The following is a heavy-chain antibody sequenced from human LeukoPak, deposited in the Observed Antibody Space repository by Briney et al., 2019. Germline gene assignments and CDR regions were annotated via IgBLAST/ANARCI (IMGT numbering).Heavy chain of an antibody. CDR1: GVSRSPGGGG. J-gene: IGHJ4*02. D-gene: IGHD2-21*02. V-gene: IGHV2-5*02. CDR2: CCLDDDK. Sequence: WGPTLVKPTQTLTLTCAFSGVSRSPGGGGVGWIRGPPGMGLEWFVLCCLDDDKPYSPSLKSRLTITKDTSKNQVVLTMTNMDPVDTATYYCAHLHIVVVTASRGKLDYFDYWGQGTLVTVSS. CDR3: AHLHIVVVTASRGKLDYFDY.